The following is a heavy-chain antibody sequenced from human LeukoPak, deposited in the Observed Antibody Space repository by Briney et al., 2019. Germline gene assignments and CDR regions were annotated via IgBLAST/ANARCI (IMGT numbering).Heavy chain of an antibody. V-gene: IGHV4-30-2*01. D-gene: IGHD2-2*01. CDR2: IYHSGST. CDR1: GCSISSGGYS. J-gene: IGHJ4*02. CDR3: ARVKAEPYCSSTSCPLRYFDY. Sequence: SQTLSLTCAVSGCSISSGGYSWSWIRQPPGKSLEWIGYIYHSGSTYYNPSLKSRVTISVDRSKNQFSLKLSSVTAADTAVYYCARVKAEPYCSSTSCPLRYFDYWGQGTLVTVSS.